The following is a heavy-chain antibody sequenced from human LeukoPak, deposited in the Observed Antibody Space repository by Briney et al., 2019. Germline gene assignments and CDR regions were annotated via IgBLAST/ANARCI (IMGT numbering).Heavy chain of an antibody. CDR3: ARATRWYFDL. J-gene: IGHJ2*01. CDR1: GGSFSGYY. Sequence: SETLSLTCAVYGGSFSGYYWSWIRQPPGNGLEWIGEINHSGSTNYNPSLKSRVTISVDTSKNQFSLKLSSVTAADTAAYYCARATRWYFDLWGRGTLVTVSS. V-gene: IGHV4-34*01. D-gene: IGHD2-2*01. CDR2: INHSGST.